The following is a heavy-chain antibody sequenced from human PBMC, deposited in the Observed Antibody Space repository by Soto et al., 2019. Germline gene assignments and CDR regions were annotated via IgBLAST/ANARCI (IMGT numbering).Heavy chain of an antibody. D-gene: IGHD5-18*01. CDR1: GFTFSSYA. V-gene: IGHV3-23*01. J-gene: IGHJ6*02. CDR2: ISGSGGST. Sequence: EVQLLESGGGLVQPGGSLRLSCAASGFTFSSYAMSWVRQAPGKGLEWVSAISGSGGSTYYADSVKGRFTISRDNSKNTLYLKRNSLRAEDRAVYNGAKDQVVGYSFSYYYGMTSGAKGPRSPSP. CDR3: AKDQVVGYSFSYYYGMTS.